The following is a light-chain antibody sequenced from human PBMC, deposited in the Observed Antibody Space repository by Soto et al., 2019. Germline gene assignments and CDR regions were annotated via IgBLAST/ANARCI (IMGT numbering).Light chain of an antibody. CDR3: HQYGHSPRYS. CDR2: GTS. V-gene: IGKV3-20*01. CDR1: QSVNSIY. Sequence: EIVLTQSPGTLSLSLGERATLSCRASQSVNSIYLAWYQQKPGQAPRLLIYGTSSRATGIPARFSGSGSGTXPTLTITRLEAEDFAANYCHQYGHSPRYSLPQGT. J-gene: IGKJ2*03.